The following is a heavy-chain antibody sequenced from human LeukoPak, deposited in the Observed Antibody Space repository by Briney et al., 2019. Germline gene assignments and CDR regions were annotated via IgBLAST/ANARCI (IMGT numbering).Heavy chain of an antibody. CDR1: GLTFTNYW. CDR3: TSRYDFWSGYFQGYYFDF. V-gene: IGHV3-7*01. D-gene: IGHD3-3*01. Sequence: GGSLRLSCAAPGLTFTNYWMHWVRQASGKGLESVAYIHPDGTEKYYMESLRGRFAISRDNAKNSLYLQMSNLRDEDTAVYYCTSRYDFWSGYFQGYYFDFWGQGSLVSVSS. CDR2: IHPDGTEK. J-gene: IGHJ4*02.